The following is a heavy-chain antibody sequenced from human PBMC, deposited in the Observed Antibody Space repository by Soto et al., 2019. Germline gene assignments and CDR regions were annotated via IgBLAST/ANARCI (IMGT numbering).Heavy chain of an antibody. CDR2: IHPNTGGT. V-gene: IGHV1-2*02. Sequence: QVQLVQSGAEVRKPGASVKISCKASGYPYTNSYMHWVRQAPGQGLEWMGWIHPNTGGTKYAQKFQGRVTMARDTFVSTVYMELNRLTSDDTAIYFCASDFRTRGWFRQAGNFAMDVWGQGTTVTVS. CDR3: ASDFRTRGWFRQAGNFAMDV. J-gene: IGHJ6*02. CDR1: GYPYTNSY. D-gene: IGHD6-19*01.